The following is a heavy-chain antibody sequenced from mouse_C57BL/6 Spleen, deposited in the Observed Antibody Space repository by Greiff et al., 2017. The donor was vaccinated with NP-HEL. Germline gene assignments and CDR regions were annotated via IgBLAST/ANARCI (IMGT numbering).Heavy chain of an antibody. CDR2: INPSSGYT. CDR1: GYTFTSYT. V-gene: IGHV1-4*01. CDR3: ARYSNYNAMDY. J-gene: IGHJ4*01. D-gene: IGHD2-5*01. Sequence: QVQLQQSGAELARPGASVKMSCKASGYTFTSYTMHWVKQRPGQGLEWIGYINPSSGYTKYNQKFKDKATLTADKSSSTAYMQLSSLTSEDSAVYYCARYSNYNAMDYWGQGTSVTVSS.